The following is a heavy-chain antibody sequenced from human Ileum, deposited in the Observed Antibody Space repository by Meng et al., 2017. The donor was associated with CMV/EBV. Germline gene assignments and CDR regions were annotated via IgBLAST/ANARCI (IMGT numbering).Heavy chain of an antibody. CDR1: FTFRSYW. D-gene: IGHD3-22*01. CDR2: SNRDGSST. Sequence: FTFRSYWMHWIRQAPGKGLVWVSHSNRDGSSTNYADSVKGRFNNSRDNAKKTMYLQMNSLRAEDTAMYYCARVNYYDGSDYYYEPFDYWGQGTLVTVSS. CDR3: ARVNYYDGSDYYYEPFDY. J-gene: IGHJ4*02. V-gene: IGHV3-74*01.